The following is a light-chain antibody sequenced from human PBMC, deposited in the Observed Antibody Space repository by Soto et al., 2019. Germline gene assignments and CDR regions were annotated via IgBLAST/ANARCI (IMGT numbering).Light chain of an antibody. Sequence: QSVLTQPASVSGSSGQSITISCIGTSSDVGGYNYVSWYQQYPGEAPKLMIYDVTNRPSGVSNRFSGSKSGNTASLTISGLQAEDEADYYCSSFTSSTTPWVFGGGTKVTVL. CDR3: SSFTSSTTPWV. CDR2: DVT. V-gene: IGLV2-14*01. J-gene: IGLJ3*02. CDR1: SSDVGGYNY.